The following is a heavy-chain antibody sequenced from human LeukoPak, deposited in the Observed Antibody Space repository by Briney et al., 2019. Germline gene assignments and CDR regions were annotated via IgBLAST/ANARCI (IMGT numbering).Heavy chain of an antibody. D-gene: IGHD5-18*01. J-gene: IGHJ6*03. CDR3: ARDRAYSYGHTYYYYIDV. CDR2: IYYSGST. Sequence: SESLSLTCTVSGGSISSYYWSWIRQPPGKGLEWIGYIYYSGSTNYNPSLKSRVTISVDTSKNQFSLKLSSVTAADTAVYYCARDRAYSYGHTYYYYIDVWGKGTTVTVSS. V-gene: IGHV4-59*01. CDR1: GGSISSYY.